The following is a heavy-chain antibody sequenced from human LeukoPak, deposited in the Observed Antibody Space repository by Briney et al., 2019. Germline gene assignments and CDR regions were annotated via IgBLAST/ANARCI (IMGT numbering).Heavy chain of an antibody. J-gene: IGHJ3*02. V-gene: IGHV3-7*01. D-gene: IGHD1-26*01. CDR1: GFTFSSHW. CDR2: IKQDRSAK. CDR3: ARPQSGTYHDAFDI. Sequence: GGSLRLSCAASGFTFSSHWMTWVRQAPGKGLEWVANIKQDRSAKYCVDSVKGRFTISRDNAKNSLYLQVNSLRAEDTAVYYCARPQSGTYHDAFDIWGQGTMVTVSS.